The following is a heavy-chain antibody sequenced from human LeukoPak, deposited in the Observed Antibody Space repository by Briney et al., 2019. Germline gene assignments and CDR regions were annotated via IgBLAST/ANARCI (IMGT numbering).Heavy chain of an antibody. J-gene: IGHJ3*02. CDR1: GFTVSSNS. CDR2: IYTTGNT. Sequence: PGGSLRLSCTVSGFTVSSNSMSWVRQAPGKGLEWVSFIYTTGNTHNSDSVKGRFTISRDNSKNTLYLQMNSLRAEDTAVYYCAKSGPKGAFDIWGQGTMVTVSS. CDR3: AKSGPKGAFDI. D-gene: IGHD3-3*01. V-gene: IGHV3-66*01.